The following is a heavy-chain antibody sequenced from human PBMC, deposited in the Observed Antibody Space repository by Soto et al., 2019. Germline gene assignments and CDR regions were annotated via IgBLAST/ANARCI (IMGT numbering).Heavy chain of an antibody. D-gene: IGHD6-13*01. CDR1: EGTFNSYA. Sequence: SVKVSCKASEGTFNSYAIAWVRQAPGQGLEWMGGIIPYYNTLNYAQKFQDRVTITADDSTNTVYMELSSLRSDDTAVYFCASGASRWYPYFFDSWAQGTLVTVSS. J-gene: IGHJ4*02. CDR2: IIPYYNTL. CDR3: ASGASRWYPYFFDS. V-gene: IGHV1-69*13.